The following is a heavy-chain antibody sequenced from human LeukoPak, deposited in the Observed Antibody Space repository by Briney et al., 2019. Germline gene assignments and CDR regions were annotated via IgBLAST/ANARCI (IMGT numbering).Heavy chain of an antibody. V-gene: IGHV3-23*01. D-gene: IGHD3-3*01. CDR1: GFTFSSFA. J-gene: IGHJ4*02. Sequence: PGGSLRLSCTASGFTFSSFAMSWVRQAPGKGLEWVSGISSSGDTTYYADSVKGRFTISRDNSKKTMYLQMRSLRAEDTAVYYCAKDYSIWSGYYFDFWGQGILVTVSS. CDR2: ISSSGDTT. CDR3: AKDYSIWSGYYFDF.